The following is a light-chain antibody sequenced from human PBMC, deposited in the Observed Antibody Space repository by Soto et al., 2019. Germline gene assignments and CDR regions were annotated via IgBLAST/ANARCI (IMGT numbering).Light chain of an antibody. CDR1: QRVYSN. J-gene: IGKJ5*01. CDR2: GAS. Sequence: EILMTPSPSPLSVSPGENAPPPLRASQRVYSNLAWYQQRPVQAPRLLIYGASTRATGVPARFSGRGSGTEFTLTISSLQPEDFAVYYCQQYTNWPPNTFGQGTRLEI. CDR3: QQYTNWPPNT. V-gene: IGKV3-15*01.